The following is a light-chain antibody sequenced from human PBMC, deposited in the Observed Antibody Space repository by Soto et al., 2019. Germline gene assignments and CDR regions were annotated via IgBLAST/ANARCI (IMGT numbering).Light chain of an antibody. V-gene: IGKV1-5*03. J-gene: IGKJ4*01. CDR3: QQYNSYPLT. Sequence: DIQKTQSPSTLSASVGDRVTITCRASQSISSWLAWYQQKPGKAPKLLIHEASSLESGVPSRFSGSGSETEFTLTISSLQPDDFATYYCQQYNSYPLTFGGGTKVEIK. CDR2: EAS. CDR1: QSISSW.